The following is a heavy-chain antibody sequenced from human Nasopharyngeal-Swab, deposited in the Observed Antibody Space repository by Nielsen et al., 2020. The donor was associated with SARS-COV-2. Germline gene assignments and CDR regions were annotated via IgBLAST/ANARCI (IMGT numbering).Heavy chain of an antibody. J-gene: IGHJ4*02. CDR1: GYSFRTYG. CDR2: IVGSGDNSGSGGST. D-gene: IGHD2/OR15-2a*01. CDR3: AKDLRGPYFF. Sequence: GGSLRLSCVASGYSFRTYGMSWVRQAPGKGLEGVAAIVGSGDNSGSGGSTYYADSVKGRFTISRDNSKNTLSLQMNSLRAEDTAVYYCAKDLRGPYFFWGQGTLVTVSS. V-gene: IGHV3-23*01.